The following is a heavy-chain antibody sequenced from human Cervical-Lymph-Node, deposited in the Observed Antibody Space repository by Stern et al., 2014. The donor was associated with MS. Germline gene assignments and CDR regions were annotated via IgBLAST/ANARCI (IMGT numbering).Heavy chain of an antibody. CDR1: GGTFSSYA. V-gene: IGHV1-24*01. CDR3: ATGEVRDHWYYFDY. Sequence: QVPLVQSGAEVKKPGSSVKVSCKASGGTFSSYAISWVRQSPGQGLAWMGGFDPEDGETIYAQKFQGRVTMTEDTSTDTAYMELSSLRSEDTAVYYCATGEVRDHWYYFDYWGQGTLVTVSS. D-gene: IGHD1-26*01. J-gene: IGHJ4*02. CDR2: FDPEDGET.